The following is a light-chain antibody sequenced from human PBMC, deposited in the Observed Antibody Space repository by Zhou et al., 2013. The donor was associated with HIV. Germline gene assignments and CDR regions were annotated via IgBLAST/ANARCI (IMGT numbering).Light chain of an antibody. CDR1: QSISSY. V-gene: IGKV1-39*01. CDR2: SAS. J-gene: IGKJ1*01. Sequence: DIQMTQSPSSLSASVGDRVTITCRASQSISSYLNWYQHRPGGVPKVLIDSASTLKPGVSSRFSGSGSGTEFTLTISSLQPEDFATYYCQQSYSTPWTFGQGTKVEIK. CDR3: QQSYSTPWT.